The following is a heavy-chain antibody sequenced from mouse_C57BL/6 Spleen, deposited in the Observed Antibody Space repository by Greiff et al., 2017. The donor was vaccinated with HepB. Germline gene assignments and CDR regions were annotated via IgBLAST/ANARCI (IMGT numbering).Heavy chain of an antibody. D-gene: IGHD1-1*01. CDR3: TSRDYGSSRAWFAY. V-gene: IGHV1-42*01. CDR1: GYSFTGYY. CDR2: INPSTGGT. J-gene: IGHJ3*01. Sequence: EVQLQQSGPELVKPGASVKISCKASGYSFTGYYMNWVKQSPEKSLEWIGEINPSTGGTTYNQKFKDKATLTVDKSSSTAYMPLKRLTSEDSAVHYCTSRDYGSSRAWFAYWGQGTLVTVSA.